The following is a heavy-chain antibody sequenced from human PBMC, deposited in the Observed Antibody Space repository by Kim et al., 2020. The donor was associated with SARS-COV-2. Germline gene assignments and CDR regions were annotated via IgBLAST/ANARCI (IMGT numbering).Heavy chain of an antibody. V-gene: IGHV1-3*01. J-gene: IGHJ6*02. CDR1: GYTFTSYA. Sequence: ASVKVSCKASGYTFTSYAMHWVRQAPGQRLEWMGWINAGNGNTKYSQKFQGRVTITRDTSASTAYMELSSLRSEDTAVYYCAREIRPGHCSSTSCYREIDYYYYGMDVWGQGTTVTVSS. CDR3: AREIRPGHCSSTSCYREIDYYYYGMDV. CDR2: INAGNGNT. D-gene: IGHD2-2*01.